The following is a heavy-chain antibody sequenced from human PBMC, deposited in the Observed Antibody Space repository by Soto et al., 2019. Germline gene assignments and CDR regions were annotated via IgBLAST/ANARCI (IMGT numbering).Heavy chain of an antibody. CDR1: GFTFTTYA. V-gene: IGHV3-23*01. Sequence: EVQVLESGGGLVQPGGSLRLSCAASGFTFTTYAMSWVRQAPGKGLEWVSGMSGSGGRTYYADSVKGRFTISRDNSENTVHLQMNSLRAEDTAIYYCAKLIYPLNSSGLDVWGQGATVIVSS. CDR3: AKLIYPLNSSGLDV. D-gene: IGHD1-1*01. CDR2: MSGSGGRT. J-gene: IGHJ6*02.